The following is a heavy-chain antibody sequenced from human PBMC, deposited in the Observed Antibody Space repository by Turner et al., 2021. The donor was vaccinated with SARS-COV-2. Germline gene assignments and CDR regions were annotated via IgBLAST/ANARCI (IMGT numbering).Heavy chain of an antibody. CDR3: ARDIVVFTHAFDI. J-gene: IGHJ3*02. Sequence: EVQLVESGGALVQPGGSLRLSGAASGFTFSIYWISWVRQAPGKGLEWVANIKQDGSEKYYVDSVKGRFTISRDNAKNSLYLQMNSLRAEDTAVYYCARDIVVFTHAFDIWGQGTMVTVSS. V-gene: IGHV3-7*01. CDR1: GFTFSIYW. D-gene: IGHD3-22*01. CDR2: IKQDGSEK.